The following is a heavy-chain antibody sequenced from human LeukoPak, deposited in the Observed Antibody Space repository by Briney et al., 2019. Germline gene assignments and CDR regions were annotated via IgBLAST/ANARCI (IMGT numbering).Heavy chain of an antibody. Sequence: ASVKVSCKASGYIFTIYYIHWVRQAPGQGLEWMGISSPSAGTTKYAQNFQGRVTMTTDISTSTVYMEVSSLRSEDTAVYYCVRTRGLAPHDAFDIWGQGTMITVSS. V-gene: IGHV1-46*01. D-gene: IGHD6-13*01. CDR3: VRTRGLAPHDAFDI. CDR2: SSPSAGTT. CDR1: GYIFTIYY. J-gene: IGHJ3*02.